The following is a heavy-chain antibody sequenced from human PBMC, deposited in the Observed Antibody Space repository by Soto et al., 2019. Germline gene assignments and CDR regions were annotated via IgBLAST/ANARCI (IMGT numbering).Heavy chain of an antibody. CDR2: ISYDGSNK. CDR3: ARDFFSSSWSFDY. D-gene: IGHD6-13*01. Sequence: QVQLVESGGGVVQPGRSLRLSCAASGFTLSSYAMHWVRQAPGKGLEWVAVISYDGSNKYYADSVKGRFTISRDNSKNTLYLQMNSLRAEDTAVYYCARDFFSSSWSFDYWGQGTLVTVSS. V-gene: IGHV3-30-3*01. CDR1: GFTLSSYA. J-gene: IGHJ4*02.